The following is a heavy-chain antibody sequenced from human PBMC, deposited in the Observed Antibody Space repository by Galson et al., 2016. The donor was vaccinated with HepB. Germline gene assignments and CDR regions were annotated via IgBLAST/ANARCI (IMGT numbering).Heavy chain of an antibody. CDR1: GGSFSDFH. J-gene: IGHJ4*02. CDR3: QRGLQDYYDIGGPSRYNPG. V-gene: IGHV4-34*01. Sequence: SETLSLTCAVYGGSFSDFHWTWIRQPPGKGLEWIGEIDHSGGTNYNSSLKGRVTISADTSNNQFSLKLTAVTAADTGVYFCQRGLQDYYDIGGPSRYNPGWGQRTLVTVSS. CDR2: IDHSGGT. D-gene: IGHD3-22*01.